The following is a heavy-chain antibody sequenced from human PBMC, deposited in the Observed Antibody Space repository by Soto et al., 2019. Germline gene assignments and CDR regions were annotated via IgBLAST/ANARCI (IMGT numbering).Heavy chain of an antibody. CDR2: IYYSGST. J-gene: IGHJ4*02. D-gene: IGHD2-2*01. CDR1: GGSISSYY. CDR3: ASSPAAPYYFDY. Sequence: SETLSLTCTVSGGSISSYYWSWIRQPPGKGLEWIGYIYYSGSTNYNPSLKSRVTISVDTSKNQFSLKLSPVTAADTAVYYCASSPAAPYYFDYWGQGTLVTVSS. V-gene: IGHV4-59*01.